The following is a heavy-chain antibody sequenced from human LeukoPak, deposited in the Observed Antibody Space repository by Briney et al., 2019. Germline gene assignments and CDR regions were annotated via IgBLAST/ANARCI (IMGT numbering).Heavy chain of an antibody. CDR3: ARLYILTGYYLWDY. CDR1: GGSISSSNW. Sequence: SETLSLTCAVSGGSISSSNWWSWVRQPPGKGLEWIGEIYHSGSTNYNPSLKSRVTISVDKSKNQFSLKLSSVTAADTAVYYCARLYILTGYYLWDYWGQGTLVTVSS. J-gene: IGHJ4*02. D-gene: IGHD3-9*01. V-gene: IGHV4-4*02. CDR2: IYHSGST.